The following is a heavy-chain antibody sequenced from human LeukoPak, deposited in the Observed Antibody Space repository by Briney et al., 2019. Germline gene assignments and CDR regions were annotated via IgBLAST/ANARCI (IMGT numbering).Heavy chain of an antibody. CDR1: GFTFSNFG. J-gene: IGHJ4*02. Sequence: PGGSLRLSCAASGFTFSNFGMNWVRQAPGKGLEWVAVISYDGINKHYADSVKGRFTISRDNSENTLYLQMNSLRAEDTALYFCAKDYYADSAHYFFDYWGQGTLVTVSS. V-gene: IGHV3-30*18. D-gene: IGHD3-10*01. CDR3: AKDYYADSAHYFFDY. CDR2: ISYDGINK.